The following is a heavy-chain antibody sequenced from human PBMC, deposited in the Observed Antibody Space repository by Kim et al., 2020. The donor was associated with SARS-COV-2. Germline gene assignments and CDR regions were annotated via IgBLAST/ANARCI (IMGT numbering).Heavy chain of an antibody. CDR2: IHNSDGTK. CDR3: ARGGVSCISNSCYYWYSFGIDA. V-gene: IGHV3-48*04. CDR1: GFTFSSYT. D-gene: IGHD2-2*01. Sequence: GGSLRLSCAVSGFTFSSYTMTWVRQAPGKGLEWISYIHNSDGTKYYADPVKGRFTISRDNAKNSLYLQMDSLRAEDTAVYYCARGGVSCISNSCYYWYSFGIDAWGRGTTVTVSS. J-gene: IGHJ6*02.